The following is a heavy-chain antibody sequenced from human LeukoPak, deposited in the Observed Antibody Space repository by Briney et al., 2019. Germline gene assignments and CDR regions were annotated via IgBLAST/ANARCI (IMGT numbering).Heavy chain of an antibody. V-gene: IGHV3-30-3*01. CDR1: GFTFSSYA. CDR2: ISYDGSNK. Sequence: GGSLRLSCAASGFTFSSYAMHWVRQAPGKGLEWVAVISYDGSNKYYADSVKGRFTISRDNSKNTLYLQMNSLRAEDTAVYYCARGLGDYYDSSGYYYFDYWGQGTLVTVSS. J-gene: IGHJ4*02. D-gene: IGHD3-22*01. CDR3: ARGLGDYYDSSGYYYFDY.